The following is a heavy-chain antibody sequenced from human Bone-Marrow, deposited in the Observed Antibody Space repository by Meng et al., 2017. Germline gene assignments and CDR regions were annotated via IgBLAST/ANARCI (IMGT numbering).Heavy chain of an antibody. CDR2: IYHTGST. Sequence: QVQLQESGLGLVKPSGTLSLTCTVSGDSISSDIRWSWVRQPPGKGLEWIGEIYHTGSTNYNPSLKSRVTISVDKSKNQFSLKLSSVTAADTAVYYCARGYCSTTNCNWFDPWGQGTLVTVSS. V-gene: IGHV4-4*02. CDR1: GDSISSDIR. J-gene: IGHJ5*02. CDR3: ARGYCSTTNCNWFDP. D-gene: IGHD2-2*01.